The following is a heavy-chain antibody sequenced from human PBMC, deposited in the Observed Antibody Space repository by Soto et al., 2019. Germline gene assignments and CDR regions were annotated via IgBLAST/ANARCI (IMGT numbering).Heavy chain of an antibody. Sequence: EVQLVESGGGLVKPGGSLRLSCAASGFTFSNAWMNWVRQAPGKGLEWVGRIKSKTDGGTTDYAAPVKGRFTISRDDSKNTLYLQMHSLKTEDTAVYYCTTNGSGTDGYYYYYYGMDVWGQGTTVTVSS. V-gene: IGHV3-15*07. CDR1: GFTFSNAW. J-gene: IGHJ6*02. CDR2: IKSKTDGGTT. D-gene: IGHD3-10*01. CDR3: TTNGSGTDGYYYYYYGMDV.